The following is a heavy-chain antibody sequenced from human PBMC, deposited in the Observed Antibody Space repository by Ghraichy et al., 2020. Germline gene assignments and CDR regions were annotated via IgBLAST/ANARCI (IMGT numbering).Heavy chain of an antibody. CDR3: ARHFNWYADAIVVVTRAPPRGYFDY. Sequence: SETLSLTCTVSGGSISSSSYYWGWIRQPPGKGLEWIGSIYYSGSTYYNPSLKNRVTISVDTSKNQFSLKLSSVTAADTAVYYCARHFNWYADAIVVVTRAPPRGYFDYWGQGTLVTVSS. V-gene: IGHV4-39*01. CDR2: IYYSGST. D-gene: IGHD2-21*02. CDR1: GGSISSSSYY. J-gene: IGHJ4*02.